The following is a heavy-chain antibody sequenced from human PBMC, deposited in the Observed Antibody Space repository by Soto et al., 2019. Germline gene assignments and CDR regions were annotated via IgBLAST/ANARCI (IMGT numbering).Heavy chain of an antibody. V-gene: IGHV3-7*01. Sequence: EVQLVESGGGWVQPGGSLRLSCAASGFTFSTYWMTWVRQAPGKGLEWVANIKEDGSDKNYVDSVKGRFTISGDNAKNSLYLQMNSLRVEDTALYYSARGGSESDYWGQGTLVIVSS. J-gene: IGHJ4*02. CDR2: IKEDGSDK. CDR3: ARGGSESDY. CDR1: GFTFSTYW.